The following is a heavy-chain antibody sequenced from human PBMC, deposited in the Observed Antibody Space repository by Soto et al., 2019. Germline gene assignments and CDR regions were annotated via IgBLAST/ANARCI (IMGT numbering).Heavy chain of an antibody. Sequence: QVQLVESGGGVVQPGRSLRLSCAASGFTFSDYAMHWFRQAPGKGLELVASIWFDGATKYYADSVKGRFTISRDNSKNTVYLQMNSLRAEDSALYHCGRGGFSTNWRFDYWGQGTLVAVSS. J-gene: IGHJ4*02. CDR2: IWFDGATK. CDR3: GRGGFSTNWRFDY. CDR1: GFTFSDYA. V-gene: IGHV3-33*01. D-gene: IGHD6-13*01.